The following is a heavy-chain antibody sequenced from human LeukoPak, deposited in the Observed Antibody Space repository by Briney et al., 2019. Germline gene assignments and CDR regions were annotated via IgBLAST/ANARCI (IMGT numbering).Heavy chain of an antibody. D-gene: IGHD3-22*01. Sequence: GGSLRLSCAASGFIFSSYDMNWVRQAPGKGLEWVSLISGSGGSTYYADSMKGRFTISRDNSKNTLYLQMNSLRAEDTAVYYCAKRSSGYSFDYWGQGTLVTVSS. V-gene: IGHV3-23*01. CDR2: ISGSGGST. J-gene: IGHJ4*02. CDR3: AKRSSGYSFDY. CDR1: GFIFSSYD.